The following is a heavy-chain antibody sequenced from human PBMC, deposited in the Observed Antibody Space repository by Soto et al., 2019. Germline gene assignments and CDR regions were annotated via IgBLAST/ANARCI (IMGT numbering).Heavy chain of an antibody. CDR2: SNGDGSDT. J-gene: IGHJ4*02. V-gene: IGHV3-74*01. CDR1: RFSVSDYW. CDR3: TRGASGYGNFDT. Sequence: EVQLVESGGGLVQPGGSLRLCYVGYRFSVSDYWMHWVRQAPGTGLMWVSRSNGDGSDTSYADSVKGRLTISRDNAKNTLYLQMTSLGPDDSAVYYCTRGASGYGNFDTWGLGTLVTVSS. D-gene: IGHD5-12*01.